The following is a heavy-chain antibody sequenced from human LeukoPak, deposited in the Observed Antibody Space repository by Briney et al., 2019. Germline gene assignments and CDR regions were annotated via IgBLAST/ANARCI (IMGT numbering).Heavy chain of an antibody. CDR3: ARVAITYYYDSSGPRYMDV. Sequence: ASVKVSCKASGYTFTCYYMHWVRQAPGQGLEWMGWINPNSGGTNYAQKFQGRVTMTRDTSISTAYMELSRLRSDDTAVYYCARVAITYYYDSSGPRYMDVWGKGTTVTVSS. V-gene: IGHV1-2*02. J-gene: IGHJ6*03. CDR2: INPNSGGT. D-gene: IGHD3-22*01. CDR1: GYTFTCYY.